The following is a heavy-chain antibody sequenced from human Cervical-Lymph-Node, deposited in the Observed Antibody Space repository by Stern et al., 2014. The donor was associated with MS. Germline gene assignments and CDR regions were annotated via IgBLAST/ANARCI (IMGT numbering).Heavy chain of an antibody. CDR1: GYMFTNYY. V-gene: IGHV1-46*04. J-gene: IGHJ6*02. Sequence: QVQLVQPGAEVKKPGASVRLSCKATGYMFTNYYLHWVRQSPVQGLEWVGIIDPRVGSTRYAEKLQGRVTMTRDRSTSTVYMDLSSLRSEDTAVYYCARAPSDYYGMDVWGQGTTVTVSS. CDR2: IDPRVGST. D-gene: IGHD3-3*01. CDR3: ARAPSDYYGMDV.